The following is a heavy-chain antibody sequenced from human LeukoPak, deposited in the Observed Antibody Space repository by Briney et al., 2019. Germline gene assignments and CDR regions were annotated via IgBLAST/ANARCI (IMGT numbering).Heavy chain of an antibody. CDR1: GYTFTSYA. Sequence: ASVKVSCKASGYTFTSYAMHWVRQAPGQRLEWMGWINAGNGNTKYSQKFQGRVTITRDTSASTAYMELSSLRSEDTAVYYCARVRSVTGFFYYWGQGTLVTVSS. CDR3: ARVRSVTGFFYY. CDR2: INAGNGNT. J-gene: IGHJ4*02. V-gene: IGHV1-3*01. D-gene: IGHD1-20*01.